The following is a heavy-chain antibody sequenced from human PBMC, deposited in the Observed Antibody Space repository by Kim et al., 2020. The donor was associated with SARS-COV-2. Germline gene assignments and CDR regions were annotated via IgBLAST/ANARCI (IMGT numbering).Heavy chain of an antibody. Sequence: GGSLRLSCAASGFTFSSYAMHWVRQAPGKGLEWVAVISYDGSNKYYADSVKGRFTISRDNSKNTLYLQMNSLRAEDTAVYYCARQSLTYWYFDLWGRGTLVTVSS. CDR1: GFTFSSYA. CDR3: ARQSLTYWYFDL. J-gene: IGHJ2*01. D-gene: IGHD3-16*01. CDR2: ISYDGSNK. V-gene: IGHV3-30*04.